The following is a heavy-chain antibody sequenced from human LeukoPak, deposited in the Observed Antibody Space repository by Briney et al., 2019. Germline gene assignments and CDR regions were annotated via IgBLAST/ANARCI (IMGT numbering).Heavy chain of an antibody. CDR3: AKGSYYDSSGSFYFDY. J-gene: IGHJ4*02. CDR2: ISGSGDNT. D-gene: IGHD3-22*01. V-gene: IGHV3-23*01. Sequence: GGSLRLSCAASGFTFSSDAMNWVRQAPGKGLEWVSGISGSGDNTYYADSVKGRFTISRDNSKNTLYVQVNSLGTEDTAAYYCAKGSYYDSSGSFYFDYWGQGTLVTVSS. CDR1: GFTFSSDA.